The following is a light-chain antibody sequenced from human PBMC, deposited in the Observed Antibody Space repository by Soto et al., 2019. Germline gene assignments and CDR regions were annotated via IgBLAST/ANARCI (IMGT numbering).Light chain of an antibody. J-gene: IGKJ2*01. V-gene: IGKV3-15*01. CDR3: QQYNNWPQT. Sequence: EIVMTQSPATLSVSPGERATLSCRASQSVSSNLAWYQQKPGQAPRLLIYGASTRATGIPARFSGSGSGTEFNITISSLQSEDFAVYYCQQYNNWPQTFGQGTKLEIK. CDR2: GAS. CDR1: QSVSSN.